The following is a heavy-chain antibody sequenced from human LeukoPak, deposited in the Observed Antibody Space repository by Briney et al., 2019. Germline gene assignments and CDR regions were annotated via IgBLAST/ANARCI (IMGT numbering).Heavy chain of an antibody. V-gene: IGHV3-53*01. CDR1: GFIVSRNY. CDR3: ATSSPKYGSGSYYQY. J-gene: IGHJ4*02. Sequence: PGGSLRLSCAASGFIVSRNYMTWVRQAPGKGLEWVSLIYSDGTTYYTDTVKGRFTISRDNSKNTLYLQMNSLRAEDAAVYYCATSSPKYGSGSYYQYWGQGTLVTVSS. CDR2: IYSDGTT. D-gene: IGHD3-10*01.